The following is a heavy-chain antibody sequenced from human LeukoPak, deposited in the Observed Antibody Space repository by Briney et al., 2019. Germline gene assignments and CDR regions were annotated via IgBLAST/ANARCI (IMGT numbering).Heavy chain of an antibody. CDR2: IGVAANT. Sequence: GRSLRLSCAASGFTFSSYSMNWVRQATGKGLEWVSAIGVAANTFYSGSVKGRFTISRENAKNSLYLLMTSLRAEDTAVYYCARQNTPHGNFDYWGQGILVTVSS. J-gene: IGHJ4*02. D-gene: IGHD1-26*01. V-gene: IGHV3-13*01. CDR1: GFTFSSYS. CDR3: ARQNTPHGNFDY.